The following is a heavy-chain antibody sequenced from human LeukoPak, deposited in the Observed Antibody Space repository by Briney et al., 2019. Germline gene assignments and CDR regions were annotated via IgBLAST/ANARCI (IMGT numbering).Heavy chain of an antibody. J-gene: IGHJ4*02. Sequence: PSETLSLTCTVSGGSISSSSYYWGWIRQPPGKGLEWIGSIYYSGSTYYNPSLKSRVTISVDTSKNQFSLKLSSVTAADTAVYYCARRTPRFVVVTALRIIDYWGQGTLVTVSS. CDR2: IYYSGST. CDR1: GGSISSSSYY. V-gene: IGHV4-39*07. D-gene: IGHD2-21*02. CDR3: ARRTPRFVVVTALRIIDY.